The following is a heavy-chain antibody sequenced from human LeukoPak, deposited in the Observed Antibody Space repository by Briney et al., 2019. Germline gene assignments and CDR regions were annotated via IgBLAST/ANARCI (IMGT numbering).Heavy chain of an antibody. CDR1: GGSISSSSYY. Sequence: SETLSLTCTVSGGSISSSSYYWGWIRQLPGKGLEWIGSIYYSGSTYYNPSLKSRVTISVDTSKNQFSLKLSSVTAADTAVYYCARRPTAVRSSSPFDYWGQGTLVTVSS. J-gene: IGHJ4*02. D-gene: IGHD3-3*01. V-gene: IGHV4-39*01. CDR2: IYYSGST. CDR3: ARRPTAVRSSSPFDY.